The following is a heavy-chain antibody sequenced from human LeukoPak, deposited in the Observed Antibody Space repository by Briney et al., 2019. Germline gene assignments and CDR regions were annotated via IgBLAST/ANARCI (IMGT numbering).Heavy chain of an antibody. J-gene: IGHJ4*02. CDR1: GGTFSSYA. D-gene: IGHD3-9*01. Sequence: SVKVPCKASGGTFSSYAISWVRQAPGQGLEWMGRIIPILGIANYAQKFQGRVTITADKSTSTAYMELSSLRSEDTAVYYCARDILTGYLFYWGQGTLVTVSS. CDR3: ARDILTGYLFY. CDR2: IIPILGIA. V-gene: IGHV1-69*04.